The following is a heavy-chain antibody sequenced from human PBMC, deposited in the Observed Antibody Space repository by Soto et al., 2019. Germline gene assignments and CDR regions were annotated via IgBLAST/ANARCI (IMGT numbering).Heavy chain of an antibody. CDR2: ISGDGSTT. CDR3: ASARGADYLAL. V-gene: IGHV3-11*01. J-gene: IGHJ4*02. Sequence: QAQLVESGGGLVKPGGSLRLSCAASGFTFSDYYTSWIRQAPGVGLEWVSYISGDGSTTYYADSVRGRFAISRDNAKNSLYLQMNSLRAEDTAVYYCASARGADYLALWGQGTLVTVSS. CDR1: GFTFSDYY. D-gene: IGHD3-10*01.